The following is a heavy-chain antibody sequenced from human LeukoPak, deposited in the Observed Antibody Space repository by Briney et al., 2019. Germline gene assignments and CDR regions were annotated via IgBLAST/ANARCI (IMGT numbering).Heavy chain of an antibody. CDR1: GGSMSSYY. CDR3: ARAIRLYGDYSFDP. V-gene: IGHV4-34*01. J-gene: IGHJ5*02. D-gene: IGHD4-17*01. CDR2: INHSGST. Sequence: SETLSLTCTVSGGSMSSYYWSWIRQPPGKGLEWIGEINHSGSTNYNPSLKSRVTISVDTSKNQFSLKLSSVTAADTAVYYCARAIRLYGDYSFDPWGQGTLVTVSS.